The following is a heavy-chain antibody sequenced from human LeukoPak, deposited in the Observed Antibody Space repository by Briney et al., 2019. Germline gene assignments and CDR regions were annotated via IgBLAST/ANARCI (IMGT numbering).Heavy chain of an antibody. Sequence: GGSLRLSCAASGFTFDDYAMHWVRQAPGKGLEWVSLISGDGGSTYYADSVKGRFTISRDNSKNSLYLQMNSLRTEDTALYYCPKEGGYDGEFDYWGQGTLVTVSS. D-gene: IGHD5-12*01. V-gene: IGHV3-43*02. CDR1: GFTFDDYA. J-gene: IGHJ4*02. CDR3: PKEGGYDGEFDY. CDR2: ISGDGGST.